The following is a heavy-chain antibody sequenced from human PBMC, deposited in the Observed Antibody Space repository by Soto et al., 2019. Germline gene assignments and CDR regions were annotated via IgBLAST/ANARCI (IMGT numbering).Heavy chain of an antibody. Sequence: SETLSLTCTVSGISIDNYYCSWIRQSAGKGLEWIGRIYSSGTTNYNPSLKSRVTMSVDMSKSQFSLNVRSVTAADTAVYYCVRDVGGSGWFASWGQGTLVTVSS. J-gene: IGHJ5*01. CDR3: VRDVGGSGWFAS. CDR1: GISIDNYY. V-gene: IGHV4-4*07. CDR2: IYSSGTT.